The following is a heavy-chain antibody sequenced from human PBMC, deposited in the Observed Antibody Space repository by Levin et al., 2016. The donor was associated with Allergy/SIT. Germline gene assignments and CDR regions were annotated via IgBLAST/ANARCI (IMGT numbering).Heavy chain of an antibody. Sequence: WIRQPPGKALEWLAHIFSNDEKSYSTSLKSRLTISKDTSKSQVVLTMTNMDPVDTATYYCARAYCGGDCPYYYYMDVWGKGTTVTVSS. V-gene: IGHV2-26*01. D-gene: IGHD2-21*01. CDR3: ARAYCGGDCPYYYYMDV. CDR2: IFSNDEK. J-gene: IGHJ6*03.